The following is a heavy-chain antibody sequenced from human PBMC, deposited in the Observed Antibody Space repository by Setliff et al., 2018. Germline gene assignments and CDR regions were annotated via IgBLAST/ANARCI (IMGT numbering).Heavy chain of an antibody. Sequence: ASVKVSCKASGYTFTSYAMHWVRQAPGQRLEWMGWINAGNGNTKYTQKFQGRVTITRDTSASTAYMELSSLRSEDTAVYYCARESGPYSNYDYYYGMDVWGQGTLVTVSS. CDR3: ARESGPYSNYDYYYGMDV. J-gene: IGHJ6*02. D-gene: IGHD4-4*01. CDR2: INAGNGNT. V-gene: IGHV1-3*01. CDR1: GYTFTSYA.